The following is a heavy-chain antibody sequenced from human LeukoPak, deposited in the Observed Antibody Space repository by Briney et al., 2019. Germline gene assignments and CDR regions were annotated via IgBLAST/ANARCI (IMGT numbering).Heavy chain of an antibody. J-gene: IGHJ4*02. V-gene: IGHV4-30-4*07. CDR3: ARVFGDYFPLFDY. D-gene: IGHD4-17*01. CDR2: IYYSGST. Sequence: SQTLSLTCAVSGGSISSGGYSWRWIRQPPGKGLEWIGYIYYSGSTYYNPPLKSRVTISVDTSKNQFSLKLSSVTAADTAVYYCARVFGDYFPLFDYWGQGTLVTVPS. CDR1: GGSISSGGYS.